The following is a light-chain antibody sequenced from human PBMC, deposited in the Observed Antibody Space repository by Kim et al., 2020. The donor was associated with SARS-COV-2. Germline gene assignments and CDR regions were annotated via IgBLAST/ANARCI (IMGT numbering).Light chain of an antibody. J-gene: IGLJ2*01. CDR2: SSD. Sequence: ELTQPPSASGTPGQRVTISCSGSSSNIGSNTVNWYQQLPGAAPKLLIYSSDQRPSGVPDRFSGSKSGTSASLAISGLQSEDEADYYCAVWDDSLNGSVAFGGGTQLTVL. CDR1: SSNIGSNT. CDR3: AVWDDSLNGSVA. V-gene: IGLV1-44*01.